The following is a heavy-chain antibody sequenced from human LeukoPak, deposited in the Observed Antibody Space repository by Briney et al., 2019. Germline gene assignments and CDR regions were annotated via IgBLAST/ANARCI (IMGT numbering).Heavy chain of an antibody. V-gene: IGHV1-69*05. CDR2: IIPIFGTA. CDR1: GGTFSSYA. Sequence: ASAKVSCKASGGTFSSYAISWVRQAPGQGLEWMGRIIPIFGTANYAQKFQGRVTITTDESTSTAYMELSSLRSEDTAVYYCARDLYGDYDYWGQGTLVTVSS. J-gene: IGHJ4*02. D-gene: IGHD4-17*01. CDR3: ARDLYGDYDY.